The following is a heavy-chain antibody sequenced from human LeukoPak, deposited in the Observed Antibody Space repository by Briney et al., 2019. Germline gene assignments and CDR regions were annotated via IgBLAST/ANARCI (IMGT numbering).Heavy chain of an antibody. J-gene: IGHJ4*02. CDR1: GYSFTSYW. D-gene: IGHD3-9*01. V-gene: IGHV5-51*01. CDR3: ARHESRLRYFDWLLTRSFDY. CDR2: IYPGDSDT. Sequence: GGSLRLSCKGSGYSFTSYWIGWVRQMPGKGLEWMGIIYPGDSDTRYSPSFQGQVTISADKSISTAYLQWSSLKASDTAMYYSARHESRLRYFDWLLTRSFDYWGQGTLVTVSS.